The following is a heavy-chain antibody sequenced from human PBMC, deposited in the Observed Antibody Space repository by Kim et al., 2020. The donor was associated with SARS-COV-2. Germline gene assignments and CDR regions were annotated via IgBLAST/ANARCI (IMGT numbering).Heavy chain of an antibody. CDR3: ARLVSSSTWFDP. J-gene: IGHJ5*02. D-gene: IGHD6-6*01. V-gene: IGHV5-10-1*01. Sequence: NYSPSFQGHVTISADKSISTAYLQWSSLKASDTAIYYCARLVSSSTWFDPWGQGTLVTVSS.